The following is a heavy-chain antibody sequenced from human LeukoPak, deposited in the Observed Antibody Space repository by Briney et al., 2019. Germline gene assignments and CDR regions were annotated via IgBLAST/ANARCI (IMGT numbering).Heavy chain of an antibody. CDR2: ISSSGSTI. J-gene: IGHJ4*02. Sequence: GGSLRLSCAASGFTFSSYEMNWVRQAPGKGLEWVSYISSSGSTIYYADSVKGRFTTSRDNAKNSLYLQMNRLRVEDTAVYYCAREWRMVRGIIIDYWGQGTLVTVSS. CDR3: AREWRMVRGIIIDY. CDR1: GFTFSSYE. D-gene: IGHD3-10*01. V-gene: IGHV3-48*03.